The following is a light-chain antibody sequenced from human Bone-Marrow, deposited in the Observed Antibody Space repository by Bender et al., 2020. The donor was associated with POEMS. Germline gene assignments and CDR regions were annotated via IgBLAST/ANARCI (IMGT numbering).Light chain of an antibody. CDR3: SSYTSSDSVL. CDR2: EVT. J-gene: IGLJ2*01. CDR1: SADIGTYKL. V-gene: IGLV2-14*02. Sequence: QSALTQPASVSGSPGQSITISCTGTSADIGTYKLVSWYQLRPGKAPKLIIYEVTKRPSGVPDRLSGSKSGNTASLTVSGLQADDEADYFCSSYTSSDSVLFGGGTKLTVL.